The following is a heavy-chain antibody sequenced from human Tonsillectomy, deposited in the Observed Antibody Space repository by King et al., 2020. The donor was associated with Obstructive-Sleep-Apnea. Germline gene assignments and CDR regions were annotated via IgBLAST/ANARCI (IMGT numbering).Heavy chain of an antibody. Sequence: VQLVESGGGLVQPGGSLRLSCVASGFTFSSYWMHWVHHAPGKGLVWVSRINSDGSSIRYADSVKGRFTISRDNAKNTLYLQMNSLRAEDTAVYYCARSYYDFWSGYYHWYFDLWGRGTLVTVSS. J-gene: IGHJ2*01. CDR2: INSDGSSI. D-gene: IGHD3-3*01. CDR3: ARSYYDFWSGYYHWYFDL. V-gene: IGHV3-74*01. CDR1: GFTFSSYW.